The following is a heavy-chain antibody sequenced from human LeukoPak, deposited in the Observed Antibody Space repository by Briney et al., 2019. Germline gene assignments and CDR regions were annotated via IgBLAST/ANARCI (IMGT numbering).Heavy chain of an antibody. CDR1: GGSISGYY. CDR2: IFYSGST. CDR3: ARGEWDLLFDY. Sequence: SETLSLTCTVSGGSISGYYWSWIRQPPGKGLEWIGYIFYSGSTNYNPSFKSRVTISVDTSKNQFSLKLSSVTAADTAVYYCARGEWDLLFDYWGQGTLVTVSS. V-gene: IGHV4-59*01. D-gene: IGHD1-26*01. J-gene: IGHJ4*02.